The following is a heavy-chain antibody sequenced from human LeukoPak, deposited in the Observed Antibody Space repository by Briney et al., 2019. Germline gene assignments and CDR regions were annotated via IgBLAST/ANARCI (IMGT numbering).Heavy chain of an antibody. CDR3: ARVTAVAGTLLDY. J-gene: IGHJ4*02. CDR2: IIPILGIA. Sequence: SVKVSCKASVGAFSSYAISWVRQAPGQGLEWMGRIIPILGIANYAQKFQGRVTITADKSTSTAYMELSSLRSEDTAVYYCARVTAVAGTLLDYWGQGTLVTVSS. CDR1: VGAFSSYA. V-gene: IGHV1-69*04. D-gene: IGHD6-19*01.